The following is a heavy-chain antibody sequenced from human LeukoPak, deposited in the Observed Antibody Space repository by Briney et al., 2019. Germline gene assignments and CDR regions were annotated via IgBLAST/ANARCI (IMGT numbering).Heavy chain of an antibody. CDR1: GFTVSTNY. CDR3: AKDSYYDYVWGIYRYTNQFDY. Sequence: PGGSLRLSCAASGFTVSTNYMTWIRQAPGKGLEWVSVIYTLGNTNCADSVRGRFTISRDNSKNTLYLQMNSLRAEDTAVYYCAKDSYYDYVWGIYRYTNQFDYWGQGTLVTVSS. CDR2: IYTLGNT. V-gene: IGHV3-53*01. D-gene: IGHD3-16*02. J-gene: IGHJ4*02.